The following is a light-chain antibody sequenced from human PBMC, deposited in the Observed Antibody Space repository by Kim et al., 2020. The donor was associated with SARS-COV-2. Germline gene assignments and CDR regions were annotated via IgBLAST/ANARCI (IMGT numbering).Light chain of an antibody. V-gene: IGLV2-14*04. Sequence: GQWSTISCTGTSSDVGVYIHVSWYQQHPGKAPKLIIYDVNKRPSGASDRFSGSKSANTASLTISGLQAEDEAEYYCSSFTTIGTWVFGGGTQLTVL. CDR2: DVN. CDR1: SSDVGVYIH. CDR3: SSFTTIGTWV. J-gene: IGLJ3*02.